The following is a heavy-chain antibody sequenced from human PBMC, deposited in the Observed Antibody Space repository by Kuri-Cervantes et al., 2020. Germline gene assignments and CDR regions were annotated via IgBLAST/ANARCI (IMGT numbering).Heavy chain of an antibody. Sequence: GGFLRLSCAASGFTFSSYGMHWVRQAPGKGLEWVAVIWYDGGNKYYADSVKGRFTISRDNSKNTLYLQMNSLRAEDTAVYYCARDLCGGDCYAFDYWGQGTLVTVSS. J-gene: IGHJ4*02. CDR1: GFTFSSYG. CDR2: IWYDGGNK. CDR3: ARDLCGGDCYAFDY. D-gene: IGHD2-21*01. V-gene: IGHV3-33*01.